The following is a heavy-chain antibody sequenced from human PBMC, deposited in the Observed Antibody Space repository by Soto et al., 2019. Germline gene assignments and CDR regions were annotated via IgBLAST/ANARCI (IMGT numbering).Heavy chain of an antibody. CDR3: ARDYYGSGTQAAFDI. CDR1: GYTFTGYY. D-gene: IGHD3-10*01. Sequence: ASVKVSCKASGYTFTGYYMHWVRQAPGQGLEWMGWINPNSGGTNYAQKFQGWVTMTRDTSISTAYMELSRLRSDDTAVYYCARDYYGSGTQAAFDIWGQGTMVTVSS. J-gene: IGHJ3*02. V-gene: IGHV1-2*04. CDR2: INPNSGGT.